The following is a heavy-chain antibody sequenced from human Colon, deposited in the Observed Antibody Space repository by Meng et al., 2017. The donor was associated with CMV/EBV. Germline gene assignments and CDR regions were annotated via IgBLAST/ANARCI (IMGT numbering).Heavy chain of an antibody. Sequence: GESLKISCAASGFSFNSYAMNWVRQAPGKGLEWVSGISDRGGTTYYDDSVRGRFIISRDYSERTLSLQMNSLRAEDTAVYYCAKCITDCLTRAFEMWGQGTMVTVSS. CDR2: ISDRGGTT. CDR1: GFSFNSYA. V-gene: IGHV3-23*01. D-gene: IGHD3-10*01. J-gene: IGHJ3*02. CDR3: AKCITDCLTRAFEM.